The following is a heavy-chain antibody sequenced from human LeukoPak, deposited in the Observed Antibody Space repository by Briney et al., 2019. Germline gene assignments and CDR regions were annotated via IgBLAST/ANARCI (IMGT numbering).Heavy chain of an antibody. Sequence: GGSLRLSCAASGFTFSSYAMSWVRQAPGKGLEWVSAISGSSGSTYYADSVKGRFTISRDNSKNTLYLQMNSLRAEDTAVYYCAKDAHSSGWYKLEYRYFDYWGQGTLVTVSS. V-gene: IGHV3-23*01. D-gene: IGHD6-19*01. CDR1: GFTFSSYA. J-gene: IGHJ4*02. CDR2: ISGSSGST. CDR3: AKDAHSSGWYKLEYRYFDY.